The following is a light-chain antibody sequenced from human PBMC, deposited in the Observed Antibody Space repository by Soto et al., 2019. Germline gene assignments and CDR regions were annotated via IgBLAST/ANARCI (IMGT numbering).Light chain of an antibody. CDR2: AAS. J-gene: IGKJ2*01. CDR1: QSISSY. CDR3: QQTFSAPVT. Sequence: DIQMTQSPSSLSASVGDRVTITCRARQSISSYLNWYQQKPGEAPKILIYAASTLQSGVPSRFSGLGSGPDFSLTISSLQPEDFATYYCQQTFSAPVTFGQGTRLEIK. V-gene: IGKV1-39*01.